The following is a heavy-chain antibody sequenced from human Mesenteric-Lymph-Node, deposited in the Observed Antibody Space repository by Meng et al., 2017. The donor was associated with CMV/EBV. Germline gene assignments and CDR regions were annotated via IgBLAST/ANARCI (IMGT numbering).Heavy chain of an antibody. Sequence: GESLKISCAASGFTFSNAWMSWVRQAPGKGLEWVGRIKSKTDGGTTDYAAPVKGRFTISRDDSKNTPYLQMNSLKTEDTAVYYCTTDLYYIVATSDAFDIWGQGTMVTVSS. J-gene: IGHJ3*02. CDR3: TTDLYYIVATSDAFDI. CDR1: GFTFSNAW. CDR2: IKSKTDGGTT. V-gene: IGHV3-15*01. D-gene: IGHD5-12*01.